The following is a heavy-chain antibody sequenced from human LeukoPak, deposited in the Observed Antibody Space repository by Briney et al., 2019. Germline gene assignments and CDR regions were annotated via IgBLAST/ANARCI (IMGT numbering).Heavy chain of an antibody. CDR3: ARRYCSGGSCYPDNFDY. CDR1: GYIFTSYW. Sequence: GESLKISCKGSGYIFTSYWIGWVRQMPGKGLEWMGIINPGDSDTRYSPSFQGQVTISADKSISTAYLQWSSLKASDTAMYYCARRYCSGGSCYPDNFDYWGQGTLVTVSS. CDR2: INPGDSDT. D-gene: IGHD2-15*01. V-gene: IGHV5-51*01. J-gene: IGHJ4*02.